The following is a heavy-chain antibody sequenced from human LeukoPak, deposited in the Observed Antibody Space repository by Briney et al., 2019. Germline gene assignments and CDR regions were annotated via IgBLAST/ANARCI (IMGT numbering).Heavy chain of an antibody. D-gene: IGHD2-15*01. CDR1: GGSISSYY. CDR2: IYTSGST. V-gene: IGHV4-4*07. CDR3: ARGYCSGGSCDDFDS. Sequence: PSETLSLTCTVSGGSISSYYWSWIRQPAGKGLEWIGRIYTSGSTNYNPSLKNRLTMSVDTSNNQSSLKLSSVTAADTAVYYCARGYCSGGSCDDFDSWGQGTLATVSS. J-gene: IGHJ4*02.